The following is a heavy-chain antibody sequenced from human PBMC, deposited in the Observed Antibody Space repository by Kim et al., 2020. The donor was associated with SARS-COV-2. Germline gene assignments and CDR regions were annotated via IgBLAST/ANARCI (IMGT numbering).Heavy chain of an antibody. CDR1: GGSVSSGSYY. CDR2: IYYSGST. CDR3: ARDPVRRWSWKKAGAFDI. Sequence: SETLSLTCTVSGGSVSSGSYYWSWIRQPPGKGLEWIGYIYYSGSTNYNPSLKSRVTISVDTSKNQFSLKLSSVTAADTAVYYCARDPVRRWSWKKAGAFDIWGQGTMVTVSS. V-gene: IGHV4-61*01. D-gene: IGHD2-21*01. J-gene: IGHJ3*02.